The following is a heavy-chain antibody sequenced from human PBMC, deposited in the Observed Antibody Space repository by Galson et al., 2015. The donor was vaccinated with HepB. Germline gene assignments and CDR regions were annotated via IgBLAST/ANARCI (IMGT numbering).Heavy chain of an antibody. Sequence: SLRLSCAASGFTFSSFAMHWVRQAPGKGLEYVSAISNNGGSTYYADSVKGRFTISRDNSKNTLYLQMSSLRTEDTAMYYCVTHGSGSYAYYFQGMDVWGRGTTITVSS. D-gene: IGHD3-10*01. J-gene: IGHJ6*02. CDR1: GFTFSSFA. CDR2: ISNNGGST. V-gene: IGHV3-64D*08. CDR3: VTHGSGSYAYYFQGMDV.